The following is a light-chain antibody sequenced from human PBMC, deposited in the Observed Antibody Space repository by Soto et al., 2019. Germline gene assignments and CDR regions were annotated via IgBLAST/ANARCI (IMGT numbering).Light chain of an antibody. J-gene: IGKJ2*01. CDR3: QQGHDWPLT. Sequence: EIVMTQSPATLSVSPGERATLSCRASQNISGELAWYQQRPGQPPRLLIYGVSTRATGVPDRFSGSGSGSDFTLTISGLQSEDFAVYYCQQGHDWPLTFGQGTRLDI. V-gene: IGKV3-15*01. CDR1: QNISGE. CDR2: GVS.